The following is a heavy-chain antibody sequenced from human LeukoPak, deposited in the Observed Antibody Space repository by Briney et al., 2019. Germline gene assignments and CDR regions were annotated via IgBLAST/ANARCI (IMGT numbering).Heavy chain of an antibody. D-gene: IGHD2-21*01. CDR3: AKQPYNYYYLDV. V-gene: IGHV3-23*01. Sequence: GGFLRLSCAISGLTFHDYAMTWVRQAPGKGLEWVSTIVGDSSKTYYADSVKGRFTISRDNSNYMLFLHMNNLRAEDTAIYYCAKQPYNYYYLDVWGKGTTVTVSS. CDR1: GLTFHDYA. J-gene: IGHJ6*03. CDR2: IVGDSSKT.